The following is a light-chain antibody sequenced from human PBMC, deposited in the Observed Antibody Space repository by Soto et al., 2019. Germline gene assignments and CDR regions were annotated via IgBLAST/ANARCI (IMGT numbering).Light chain of an antibody. Sequence: QPVLTQSPSASASLGASVKLTCTLRSGHSSYAIAWHQQQPEKGPRYLMKLDSDGSHTKGDAIPDRFSGSSSGAERYLTISSLQSEDEADYYCQTWGTGIHVVFGGGTQLTVL. CDR3: QTWGTGIHVV. CDR2: LDSDGSH. CDR1: SGHSSYA. V-gene: IGLV4-69*01. J-gene: IGLJ2*01.